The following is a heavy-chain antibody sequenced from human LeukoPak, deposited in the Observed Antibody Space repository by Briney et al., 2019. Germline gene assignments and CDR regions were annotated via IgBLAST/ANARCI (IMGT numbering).Heavy chain of an antibody. CDR3: ARAEVSGWLYYFDY. D-gene: IGHD6-19*01. Sequence: ASVKVSCKASGYTLTGYYMHWVRQAPGQGLEWMGRINPNSGGTNYAQKFQGRVTMTRDTSISTAYMELSRLRSDDTAVYYCARAEVSGWLYYFDYWGQGTLVTVSS. J-gene: IGHJ4*02. CDR2: INPNSGGT. V-gene: IGHV1-2*06. CDR1: GYTLTGYY.